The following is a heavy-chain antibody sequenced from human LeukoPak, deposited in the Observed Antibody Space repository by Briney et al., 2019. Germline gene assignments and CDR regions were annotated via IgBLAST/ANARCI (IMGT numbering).Heavy chain of an antibody. CDR2: ISGSGGST. J-gene: IGHJ4*02. V-gene: IGHV3-23*01. CDR3: AKADSAAARLFYDY. D-gene: IGHD6-6*01. CDR1: GFTFDDYG. Sequence: GSLRLSCAASGFTFDDYGVSWVRQAPGKGLEWVSAISGSGGSTYYADSVKGRFTISRDNSKNTLYLQMNSLRAEDTAVYYCAKADSAAARLFYDYWGQGTLVTVSS.